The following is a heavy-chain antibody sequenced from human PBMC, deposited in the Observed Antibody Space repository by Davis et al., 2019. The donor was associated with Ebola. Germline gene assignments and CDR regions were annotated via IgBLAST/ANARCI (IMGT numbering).Heavy chain of an antibody. V-gene: IGHV4-39*01. CDR2: IYYSGIT. J-gene: IGHJ6*04. CDR3: ARGGYSYGYLYYYYGMDV. CDR1: GGSIISSSSY. Sequence: SETLSLTCTVSGGSIISSSSYWGWIRQPPRKGLEWIGSIYYSGITYYNPSLKSRVTISVDTSKNQFSLKLRSVTAADTAVYYCARGGYSYGYLYYYYGMDVWGKGTTVTVSS. D-gene: IGHD5-18*01.